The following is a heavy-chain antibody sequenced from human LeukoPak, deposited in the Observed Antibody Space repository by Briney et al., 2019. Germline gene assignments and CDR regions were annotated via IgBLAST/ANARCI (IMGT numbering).Heavy chain of an antibody. V-gene: IGHV4-4*02. D-gene: IGHD2-15*01. Sequence: SGTLSLTCAVSGDSISSRTWWSWGRQPPGKGLEWIGEIFHSGSTNYNPSLKRRVTVLVDKSKKKFCLKLSSVTAADTAVYYCARDQREELYWGGHCSSGNCPVYGMDVWGKGTTVTVSS. J-gene: IGHJ6*04. CDR1: GDSISSRTW. CDR2: IFHSGST. CDR3: ARDQREELYWGGHCSSGNCPVYGMDV.